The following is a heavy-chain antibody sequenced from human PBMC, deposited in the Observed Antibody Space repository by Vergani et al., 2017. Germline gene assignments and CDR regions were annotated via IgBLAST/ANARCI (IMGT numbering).Heavy chain of an antibody. CDR3: ARDYRLGSLIY. V-gene: IGHV3-7*01. Sequence: EVQLVESGGGLVQPGGSLRLSCAASGFTFSSYWLRWVRQAPGKGLPWVANIKQDGSEKYYVDSVKGRFTISRDNAKNSLYLQMNSLRAEDTAVYYCARDYRLGSLIYWGQGTLVTVSS. CDR1: GFTFSSYW. J-gene: IGHJ4*02. CDR2: IKQDGSEK. D-gene: IGHD6-19*01.